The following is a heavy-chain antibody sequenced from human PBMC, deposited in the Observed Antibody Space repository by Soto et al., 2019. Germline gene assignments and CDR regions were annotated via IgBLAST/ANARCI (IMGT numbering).Heavy chain of an antibody. CDR2: ISAYDGKT. CDR1: GYTFNTYG. CDR3: ATDPNQFWTSYWFDP. V-gene: IGHV1-18*01. D-gene: IGHD3-3*01. Sequence: ASVKVSCKTSGYTFNTYGITWVRQAPGQGLELMGWISAYDGKTTYAEKFQGRVTMTTDTSTSTAYMELRSLRSDDTAIYYCATDPNQFWTSYWFDPWGQGTPVTVGS. J-gene: IGHJ5*02.